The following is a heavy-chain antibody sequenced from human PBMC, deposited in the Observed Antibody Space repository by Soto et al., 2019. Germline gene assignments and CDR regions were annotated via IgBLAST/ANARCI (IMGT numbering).Heavy chain of an antibody. Sequence: PGGSLRLSCAASGFTLSNYAMSWVRQAPGKGLEWVSVISGSGGSTYYADSVKGRFTISRDNSKNTLYLQMNSLSAEDTAIYYYARAKWGFSGALYYFDSGGQGPRVTVPS. V-gene: IGHV3-23*01. CDR1: GFTLSNYA. J-gene: IGHJ4*02. CDR2: ISGSGGST. D-gene: IGHD2-15*01. CDR3: ARAKWGFSGALYYFDS.